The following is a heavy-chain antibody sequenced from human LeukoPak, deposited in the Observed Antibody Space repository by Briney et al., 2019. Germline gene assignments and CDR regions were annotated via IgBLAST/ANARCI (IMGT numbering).Heavy chain of an antibody. CDR1: GGSITSYY. Sequence: KPAETLSLTCTVSGGSITSYYWAWLRQPPGKGLEWIGSIYYSGSTYYNPSLKSRVTISVDTSKNQFSLKLSSVTAADTAVYYCARHIFGVVNPWGQGTLVTVSS. J-gene: IGHJ5*02. CDR3: ARHIFGVVNP. D-gene: IGHD3-3*01. V-gene: IGHV4-39*01. CDR2: IYYSGST.